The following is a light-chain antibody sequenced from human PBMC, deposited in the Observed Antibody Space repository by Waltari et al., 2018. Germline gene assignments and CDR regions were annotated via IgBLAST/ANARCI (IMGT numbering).Light chain of an antibody. CDR3: QQGYSYPFT. CDR2: KTS. CDR1: QGIGNN. V-gene: IGKV1-39*01. J-gene: IGKJ4*01. Sequence: DIQITQSPSSLSASVGDTVTITCQASQGIGNNLNWYQQKLGNAPKLLIYKTSSLQSGIPSRFSGSGSGTDFTLTISSLLPEDFATYYCQQGYSYPFTFGGGTKVEI.